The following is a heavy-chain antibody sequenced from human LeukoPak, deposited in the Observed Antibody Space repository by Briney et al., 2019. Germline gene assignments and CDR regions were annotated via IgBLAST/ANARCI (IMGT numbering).Heavy chain of an antibody. CDR2: ISGSGGST. CDR3: AKESVQAAPLYGVDG. D-gene: IGHD2-2*01. CDR1: GFTFGYYA. Sequence: GGSLRLSCAASGFTFGYYAMRWVRQPPGKGLEWVSTISGSGGSTHYADSLKGRFTISRDNSKNTLYLQMNSQRVGDTALYYCAKESVQAAPLYGVDGWGQGTQVTVSS. V-gene: IGHV3-23*01. J-gene: IGHJ4*02.